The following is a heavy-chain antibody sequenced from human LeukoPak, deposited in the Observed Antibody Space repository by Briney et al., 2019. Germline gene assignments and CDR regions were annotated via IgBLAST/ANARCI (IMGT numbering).Heavy chain of an antibody. D-gene: IGHD2/OR15-2a*01. CDR1: GFTFSSFA. CDR2: ISRNGGST. Sequence: GGSLRLSCSDSGFTFSSFAMHWVRQAPGKGLEYAAAISRNGGSTYYADSVKGRFTISRDNSKSTLYLQMSSLRAEDTAVYLCVKDLRSDFMGVLSRYLSYWGQGTLVTVSS. CDR3: VKDLRSDFMGVLSRYLSY. J-gene: IGHJ4*02. V-gene: IGHV3-64D*09.